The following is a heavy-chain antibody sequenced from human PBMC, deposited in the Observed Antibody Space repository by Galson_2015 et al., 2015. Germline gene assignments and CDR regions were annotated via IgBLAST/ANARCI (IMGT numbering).Heavy chain of an antibody. CDR1: GFTFSSYA. Sequence: SLRLSCAASGFTFSSYAMHWVRQAPGKGLEWVAYINPDGSVNYYVDSVKGRFTISRDNAKNSLYLEMNSLRAEDTAVYYCARDPEWGAFDIWGQGTMVTVSS. D-gene: IGHD1-14*01. V-gene: IGHV3-7*03. J-gene: IGHJ3*02. CDR3: ARDPEWGAFDI. CDR2: INPDGSVN.